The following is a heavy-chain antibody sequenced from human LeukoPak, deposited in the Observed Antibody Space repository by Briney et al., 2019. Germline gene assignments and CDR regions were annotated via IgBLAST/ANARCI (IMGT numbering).Heavy chain of an antibody. V-gene: IGHV3-30*02. D-gene: IGHD5-12*01. CDR3: AKESDSGYHSEGPRN. CDR1: GFVLSDYG. CDR2: VRNDGSSE. Sequence: GGSLRLSCAASGFVLSDYGMHWVRQAPGKGLGWVAFVRNDGSSEYYVGSVKGRFTISRDKSKNTLYLQMNSLRVEDTAVYSCAKESDSGYHSEGPRNWGLGTLVTVSS. J-gene: IGHJ4*02.